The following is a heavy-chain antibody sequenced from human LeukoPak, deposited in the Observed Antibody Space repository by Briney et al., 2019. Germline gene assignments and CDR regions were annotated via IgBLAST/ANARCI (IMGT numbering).Heavy chain of an antibody. J-gene: IGHJ4*02. Sequence: SQTLSLTCAISGDSVSSNSAAWNWIRQSPSRGLEWLGRTYYRSTWSNDYAVSVKSRITINPDTSKNQFSLKLSSVTAADTAVYYCARGRHGLRRHYYGSSGYYGASFDYWGQGTLVTVSS. D-gene: IGHD3-22*01. CDR1: GDSVSSNSAA. CDR2: TYYRSTWSN. CDR3: ARGRHGLRRHYYGSSGYYGASFDY. V-gene: IGHV6-1*01.